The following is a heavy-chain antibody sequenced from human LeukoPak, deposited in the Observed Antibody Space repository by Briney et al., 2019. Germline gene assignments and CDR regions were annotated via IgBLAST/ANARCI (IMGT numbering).Heavy chain of an antibody. CDR1: GGSISSYY. D-gene: IGHD3-22*01. V-gene: IGHV4-59*01. J-gene: IGHJ4*02. Sequence: PSETLSPTCTVSGGSISSYYWGWIRQPPGKGLEWIGYIYYSGSTNYNPSLKSRVTISVDTSKNQFSLKLSSVTAADTAVYYRARAYDSSGYDFDYWGQGTLVTVSS. CDR2: IYYSGST. CDR3: ARAYDSSGYDFDY.